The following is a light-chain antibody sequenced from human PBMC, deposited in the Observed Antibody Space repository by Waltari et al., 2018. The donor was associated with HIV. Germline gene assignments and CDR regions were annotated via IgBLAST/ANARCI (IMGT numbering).Light chain of an antibody. CDR1: QDIANH. J-gene: IGKJ3*01. CDR2: DAS. CDR3: QQFASLPLT. V-gene: IGKV1-33*01. Sequence: DIHMTQSPSSLSASVGAKITITCQASQDIANHLAWYRQKSGKAPELLLYDASNLESGVPSKFPGRASGTTFSLTITALQPEDSATYFCQQFASLPLTFGPGTTVDIK.